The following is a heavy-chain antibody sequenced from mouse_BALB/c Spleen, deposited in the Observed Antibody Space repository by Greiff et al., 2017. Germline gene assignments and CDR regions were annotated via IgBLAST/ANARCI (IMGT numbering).Heavy chain of an antibody. J-gene: IGHJ3*01. CDR1: GYSITSGYY. D-gene: IGHD2-1*01. CDR3: ERGYYGNYAWFAY. Sequence: EVQLQESGPGLVKPSQSLSLTCSVTGYSITSGYYWNWIRQFPGNKLEWMGYISYDGSNNYNPSLKNRISITRDTSKNQFFLKLNSVTTEDTATYYCERGYYGNYAWFAYWGQGTLVTVSA. CDR2: ISYDGSN. V-gene: IGHV3-6*02.